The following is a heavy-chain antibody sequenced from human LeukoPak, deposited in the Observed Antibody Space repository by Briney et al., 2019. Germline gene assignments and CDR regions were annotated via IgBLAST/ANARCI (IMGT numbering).Heavy chain of an antibody. V-gene: IGHV3-23*01. Sequence: GGSLRLSCAASGFTFSSYAMSWVRQAQGRGLGWVSAISGSGGSTYYADSVKGRFTISRDNSKNTLYLQMNSLRAEDTAVYYCAKDRLRLGELSLYANWFDPWGQGTLVTVSS. CDR2: ISGSGGST. CDR3: AKDRLRLGELSLYANWFDP. CDR1: GFTFSSYA. D-gene: IGHD3-16*02. J-gene: IGHJ5*02.